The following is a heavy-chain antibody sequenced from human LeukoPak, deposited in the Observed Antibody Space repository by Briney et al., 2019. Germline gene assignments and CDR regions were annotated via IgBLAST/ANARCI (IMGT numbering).Heavy chain of an antibody. Sequence: SETLSLTCTVSGGSISSGGYYWSWIRQHPGKGLEWIGYIYYSGSTYYNPSLKSRVTISVDTSKNQFSLKLSSVTAADTAVYYCAGESDGSLDYWGQGTLVTVSS. CDR3: AGESDGSLDY. CDR2: IYYSGST. V-gene: IGHV4-31*03. CDR1: GGSISSGGYY. J-gene: IGHJ4*02. D-gene: IGHD3-10*01.